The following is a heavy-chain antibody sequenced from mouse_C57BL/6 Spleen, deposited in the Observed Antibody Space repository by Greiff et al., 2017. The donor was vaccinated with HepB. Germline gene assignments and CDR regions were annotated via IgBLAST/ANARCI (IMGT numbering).Heavy chain of an antibody. CDR1: GYTFTDYY. CDR3: ARKWVATPDMDY. Sequence: VQLQQSGPVLVKPGASVKMSCKASGYTFTDYYMNWVKQSHGKSLEWIGVINPYNGGTSYNQKFKGKATLTVDKSSSTAYMELNSLTSEDSAVYYCARKWVATPDMDYWGQGTSVTVSS. CDR2: INPYNGGT. V-gene: IGHV1-19*01. D-gene: IGHD1-1*02. J-gene: IGHJ4*01.